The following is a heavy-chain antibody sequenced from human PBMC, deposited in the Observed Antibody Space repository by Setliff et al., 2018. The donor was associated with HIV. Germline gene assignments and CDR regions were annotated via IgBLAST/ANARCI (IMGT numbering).Heavy chain of an antibody. CDR2: INQDGIDK. J-gene: IGHJ5*02. Sequence: GGSLRLSCAASGFTFRSYWMSWVRQAPGKGLEWVANINQDGIDKYYVDSVNGRFTISRDNAKNSVYLQMTSLRAEDTAVYYCASSGSGSYINWFGPWGQGTLVTVSS. CDR3: ASSGSGSYINWFGP. D-gene: IGHD3-10*01. V-gene: IGHV3-7*02. CDR1: GFTFRSYW.